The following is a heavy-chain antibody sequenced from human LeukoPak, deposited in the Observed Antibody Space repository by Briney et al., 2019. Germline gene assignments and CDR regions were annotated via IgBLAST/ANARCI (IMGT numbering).Heavy chain of an antibody. CDR1: GFTFSSYG. V-gene: IGHV3-30*02. CDR2: IRYDGSNK. D-gene: IGHD3-22*01. Sequence: GGSLRLSCAASGFTFSSYGMHWVRQAPGKGLEWVAFIRYDGSNKYYADSVKGRFTISRDNSKNTLYPQMNSLRAEDTAVYYCAKGGPTYYYDSSRATFDYWGQGALVTVSS. CDR3: AKGGPTYYYDSSRATFDY. J-gene: IGHJ4*02.